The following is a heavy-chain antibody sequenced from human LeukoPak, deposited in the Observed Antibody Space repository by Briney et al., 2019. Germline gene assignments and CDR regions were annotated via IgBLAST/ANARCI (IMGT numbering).Heavy chain of an antibody. D-gene: IGHD6-13*01. CDR2: ISYDGSNK. CDR1: GFTFSNSA. CDR3: AKVGVYSSSWSGDIYYYGMDV. V-gene: IGHV3-30*18. Sequence: GGSLRLSCAASGFTFSNSAMSWVRQAPGKGLEWVAVISYDGSNKYYADSVKGRFTISRDNSKNTLYLQMNSLRAEDTAVYYCAKVGVYSSSWSGDIYYYGMDVWGQGTTVTVSS. J-gene: IGHJ6*02.